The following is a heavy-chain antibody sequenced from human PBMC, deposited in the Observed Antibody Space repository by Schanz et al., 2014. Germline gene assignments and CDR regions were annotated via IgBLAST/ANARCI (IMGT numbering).Heavy chain of an antibody. Sequence: EVQLVESGGGLIQPGGSLRLSCAVSGFTVNTNYMSWVRQAPGKGLEWISSMYINSGSTQYADSVKGRFIISRDSSKNTLYLQMNSLRAEDKAVYYCERVQGYHDFWSGYYPPDYWGQGTLVTVSS. CDR1: GFTVNTNY. CDR3: ERVQGYHDFWSGYYPPDY. CDR2: MYINSGST. V-gene: IGHV3-66*03. D-gene: IGHD3-3*01. J-gene: IGHJ4*02.